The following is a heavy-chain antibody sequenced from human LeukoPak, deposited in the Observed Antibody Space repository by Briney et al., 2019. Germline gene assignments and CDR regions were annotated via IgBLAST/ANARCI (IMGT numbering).Heavy chain of an antibody. Sequence: GASVKVSCKASGYTFTGYYMHWVRQAPGQRLEWMGWSNAGNGNTKYSQEFQGRVTITRDTSASTAYMELSSLRSEDMAVYYCARDPRRYYDFWSGYYTRDLYYYYYGMDVWGQGTTVTVSS. CDR3: ARDPRRYYDFWSGYYTRDLYYYYYGMDV. CDR2: SNAGNGNT. D-gene: IGHD3-3*01. CDR1: GYTFTGYY. V-gene: IGHV1-3*02. J-gene: IGHJ6*02.